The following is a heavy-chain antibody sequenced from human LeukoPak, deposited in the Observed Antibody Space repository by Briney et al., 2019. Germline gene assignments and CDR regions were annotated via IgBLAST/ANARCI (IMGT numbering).Heavy chain of an antibody. CDR1: GFTFDDYV. Sequence: GRSLRLSCAASGFTFDDYVMHWGRQAPGKGVEWVSGISWNSGSIGYADSVKGRFTISRDNAKNSLYLQMNSLRAEDMALYYCAKGSYGRGDYFDYWGQGTLVTVSS. CDR3: AKGSYGRGDYFDY. CDR2: ISWNSGSI. J-gene: IGHJ4*02. V-gene: IGHV3-9*03. D-gene: IGHD5-18*01.